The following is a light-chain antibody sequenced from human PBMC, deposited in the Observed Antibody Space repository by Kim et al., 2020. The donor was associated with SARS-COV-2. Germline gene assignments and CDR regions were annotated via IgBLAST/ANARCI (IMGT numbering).Light chain of an antibody. CDR1: QGISSY. CDR3: QQLNSYPLT. V-gene: IGKV1-9*01. Sequence: ASVGDRVTSTCRASQGISSYLAWYQQKPGKAPKLLIYAASTLQSGVPSRFSGSGSGTDFTLNISSLQPEDFATYYCQQLNSYPLTFGGGTKVDIK. J-gene: IGKJ4*01. CDR2: AAS.